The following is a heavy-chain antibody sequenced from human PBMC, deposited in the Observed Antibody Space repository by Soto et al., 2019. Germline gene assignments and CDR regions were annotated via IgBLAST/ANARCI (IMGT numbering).Heavy chain of an antibody. CDR3: ARDYPPDYYDSIGYYFGGWFDL. J-gene: IGHJ5*02. D-gene: IGHD3-22*01. CDR2: INPNSGGT. Sequence: GASVKVSCKASGYTFTGYYMHWVRQAPGQGLEWMGWINPNSGGTNYAQKFQGRVTMTRDTSISTAYMELSRLRFDDTAVYYCARDYPPDYYDSIGYYFGGWFDLWGQGTLVTVSS. CDR1: GYTFTGYY. V-gene: IGHV1-2*02.